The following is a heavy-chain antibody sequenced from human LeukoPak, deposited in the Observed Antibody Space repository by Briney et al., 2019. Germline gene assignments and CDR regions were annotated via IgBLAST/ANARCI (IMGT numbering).Heavy chain of an antibody. J-gene: IGHJ4*02. D-gene: IGHD4-23*01. Sequence: GGSLRLSCAASGFTFSSYGMHWVRQAPGEGLEWVGRIRSKTKDYATAYAASVTGRFTVSRDDSKNTAYLQMNSLKTEDTAVYYCTRTTVVTAAFDYWGEGTLVTVSS. CDR1: GFTFSSYG. CDR2: IRSKTKDYAT. V-gene: IGHV3-73*01. CDR3: TRTTVVTAAFDY.